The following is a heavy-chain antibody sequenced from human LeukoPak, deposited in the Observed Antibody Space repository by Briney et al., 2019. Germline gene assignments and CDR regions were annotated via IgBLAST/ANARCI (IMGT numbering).Heavy chain of an antibody. Sequence: PGGSLRLSCAASGFSFSGYNMNWVRQAPGKGLEWVSSITSGSAYIYHANSVKGRFTVSRDNAKNSLYLQMNSLRADDTAVYYCARVLRAHYFDFWGQGTLVTVSS. CDR3: ARVLRAHYFDF. V-gene: IGHV3-21*01. CDR1: GFSFSGYN. D-gene: IGHD3-3*01. CDR2: ITSGSAYI. J-gene: IGHJ4*02.